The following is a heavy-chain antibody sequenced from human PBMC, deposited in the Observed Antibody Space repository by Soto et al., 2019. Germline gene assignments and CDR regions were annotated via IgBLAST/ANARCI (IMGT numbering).Heavy chain of an antibody. CDR3: ASAIRLSYSSSSLYYYYGMDV. CDR1: GFTFSSDA. J-gene: IGHJ6*02. V-gene: IGHV3-23*01. D-gene: IGHD6-6*01. CDR2: ISGSGGST. Sequence: EVQLLESGGGLVQPGGSLRLSCAASGFTFSSDAMSWVRQAPGKGLEWVSAISGSGGSTYYADSVKGRFTISRDNSKNTLYLQMNSLRAEDTAVYYCASAIRLSYSSSSLYYYYGMDVWGQGTTVTVSS.